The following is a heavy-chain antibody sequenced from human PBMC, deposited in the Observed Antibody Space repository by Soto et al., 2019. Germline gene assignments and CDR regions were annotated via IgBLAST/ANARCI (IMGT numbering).Heavy chain of an antibody. CDR2: IYYSGST. V-gene: IGHV4-39*01. D-gene: IGHD3-10*01. CDR1: GGSISSSSYY. CDR3: ARTYYYGSGSPHWGVRNFDY. Sequence: SETLSVTCTVSGGSISSSSYYWGWIRQPPGKGLEWIGSIYYSGSTYYNPSLKSRVTISVDTSKNQFSLKLSSVTAADTAVYYCARTYYYGSGSPHWGVRNFDYWGQGTLVTVSS. J-gene: IGHJ4*02.